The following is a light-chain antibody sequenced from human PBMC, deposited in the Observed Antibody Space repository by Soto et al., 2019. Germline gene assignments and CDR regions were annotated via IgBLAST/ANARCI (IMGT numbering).Light chain of an antibody. CDR2: RNN. CDR3: AAWDDSPQGV. CDR1: SSNIGSNY. Sequence: QSVLTQPPSASGTPGQRVTISCSGSSSNIGSNYVYWYQQLPGTAPKLLIYRNNQRPSGVPDRFSGSKSGTSASLAISGLRSEDEADYYCAAWDDSPQGVFGGGTKPPS. V-gene: IGLV1-47*01. J-gene: IGLJ3*02.